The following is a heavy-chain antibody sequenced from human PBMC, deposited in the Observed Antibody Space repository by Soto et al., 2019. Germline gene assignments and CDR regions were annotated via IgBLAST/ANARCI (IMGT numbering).Heavy chain of an antibody. CDR3: ARGPGYYDSSNYDY. J-gene: IGHJ4*02. D-gene: IGHD3-22*01. V-gene: IGHV1-69*06. CDR2: IVPTVDTS. Sequence: SVKVSCKTSGATFSSYAITWVRQAPGQGLEWMGGIVPTVDTSTYAQKFQGRVTITADKFTNTVYMELSSLRSEDTAVYYCARGPGYYDSSNYDYWGQGTLVTFSS. CDR1: GATFSSYA.